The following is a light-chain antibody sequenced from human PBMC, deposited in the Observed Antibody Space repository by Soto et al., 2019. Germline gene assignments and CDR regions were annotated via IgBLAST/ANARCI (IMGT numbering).Light chain of an antibody. CDR1: NIGGKS. CDR3: QVWDISSDHLVV. J-gene: IGLJ2*01. Sequence: SYELTQPPSVSVAPGQTARITCGGNNIGGKSVHWYQQKPGQAPVVVVNDDSDRPSGIPERFSGSNSGNTATLSISRVEAGDEADYYCQVWDISSDHLVVFGGGTKLTVL. V-gene: IGLV3-21*02. CDR2: DDS.